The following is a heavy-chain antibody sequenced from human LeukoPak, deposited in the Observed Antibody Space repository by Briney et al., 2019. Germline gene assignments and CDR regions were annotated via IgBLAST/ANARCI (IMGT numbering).Heavy chain of an antibody. CDR2: ISGSGGST. CDR3: GKDPDGGGLGYFDY. CDR1: GFTFSSYA. J-gene: IGHJ4*02. Sequence: GGSLRLSCAASGFTFSSYAMSWVRQAPGKGLEWVSAISGSGGSTYYADSVKGRFTISRDNSKNTLYLQMNSLRAEDTAVYYCGKDPDGGGLGYFDYWGQGTLVTVSS. D-gene: IGHD1-14*01. V-gene: IGHV3-23*01.